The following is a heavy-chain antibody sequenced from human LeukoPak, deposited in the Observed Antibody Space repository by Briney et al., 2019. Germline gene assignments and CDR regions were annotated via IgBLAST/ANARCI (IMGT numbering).Heavy chain of an antibody. CDR3: ARVARKAVAGLYFDY. Sequence: ASVKVSCKASGYTFTGYYMHWVRQAPGQGLEWMGGIIPIFGTANYAQKFQGRVTITADESTSTAYMELSSLRSEDTAVYYCARVARKAVAGLYFDYWGQGTLVTVSS. CDR2: IIPIFGTA. J-gene: IGHJ4*02. CDR1: GYTFTGYY. V-gene: IGHV1-69*13. D-gene: IGHD6-19*01.